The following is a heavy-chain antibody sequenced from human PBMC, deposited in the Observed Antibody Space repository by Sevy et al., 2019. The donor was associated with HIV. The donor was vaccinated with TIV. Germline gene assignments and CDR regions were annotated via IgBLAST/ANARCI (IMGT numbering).Heavy chain of an antibody. CDR3: ARKYDSSGYFDY. CDR1: GFTFSNYA. Sequence: GGSLRLSCAASGFTFSNYAMNWVRQAPGKGLEWVSGMSGSGGSGDTTNYADSVKGRFTISRDDSKNSLYLLLNSLRAEDTAIYYCARKYDSSGYFDYWGQGTLVTVSS. V-gene: IGHV3-23*01. J-gene: IGHJ4*02. CDR2: MSGSGGSGDTT. D-gene: IGHD3-22*01.